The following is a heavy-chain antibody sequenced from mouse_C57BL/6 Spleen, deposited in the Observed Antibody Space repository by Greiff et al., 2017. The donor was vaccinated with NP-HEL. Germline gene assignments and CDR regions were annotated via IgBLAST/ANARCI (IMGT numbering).Heavy chain of an antibody. Sequence: QVQLQQSGAELVKPGASVKISCKASGYAFSSYWMNWVKQRPGKGLEWIGQIYPGDGDTNYNGKFKGKATLTADKSSSTAYMQLSSLTSEDSAVYFCARTDYDGYYSAWFAYWGQGTLVTVSA. D-gene: IGHD2-3*01. CDR1: GYAFSSYW. V-gene: IGHV1-80*01. J-gene: IGHJ3*01. CDR2: IYPGDGDT. CDR3: ARTDYDGYYSAWFAY.